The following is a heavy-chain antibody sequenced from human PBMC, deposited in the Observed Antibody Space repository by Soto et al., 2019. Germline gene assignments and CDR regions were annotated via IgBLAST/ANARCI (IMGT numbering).Heavy chain of an antibody. J-gene: IGHJ6*02. CDR3: ARGQMVTVSFLVYYYGMDV. V-gene: IGHV4-34*01. CDR2: INHSGST. CDR1: GGSFSGYY. D-gene: IGHD2-8*01. Sequence: KPSETLSLTCAVYGGSFSGYYWSWIRQPPGKGLEWIGEINHSGSTNYNPSLKSRVTISVDTSKNQFSLKLSSVTAADTAVYYCARGQMVTVSFLVYYYGMDVWGQGTTVTVSS.